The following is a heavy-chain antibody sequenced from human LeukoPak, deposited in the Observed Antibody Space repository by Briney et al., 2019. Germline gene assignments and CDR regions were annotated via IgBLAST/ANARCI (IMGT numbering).Heavy chain of an antibody. J-gene: IGHJ4*02. Sequence: PGGSLRLSCAASGFTFDDYAMHWVRQAPGKGLEWVSGISWNSGSIGYADSVRGRFTIFRDNAKNSLYLQMNSLRAEDTALYYCAKARCSSTSCSYFDYWGQGTLVTVSS. CDR1: GFTFDDYA. CDR2: ISWNSGSI. CDR3: AKARCSSTSCSYFDY. D-gene: IGHD2-2*01. V-gene: IGHV3-9*01.